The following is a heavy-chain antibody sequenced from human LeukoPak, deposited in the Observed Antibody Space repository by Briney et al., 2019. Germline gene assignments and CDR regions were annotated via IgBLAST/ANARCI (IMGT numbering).Heavy chain of an antibody. Sequence: SVKGSCKASGFTFTSSAMQWVRQARGQRLEWIGWIVVGSGNTNYAQKVQERVTITRDMSTSTAYMELSSLRSEDTAVYYCAAAPVWFGELLSRYWGQGTLVTVSS. CDR1: GFTFTSSA. V-gene: IGHV1-58*02. J-gene: IGHJ4*02. D-gene: IGHD3-10*01. CDR2: IVVGSGNT. CDR3: AAAPVWFGELLSRY.